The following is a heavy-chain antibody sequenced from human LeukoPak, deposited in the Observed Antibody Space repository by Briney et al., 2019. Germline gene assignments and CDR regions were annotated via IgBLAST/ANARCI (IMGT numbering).Heavy chain of an antibody. D-gene: IGHD6-19*01. CDR3: ARDADHSSGWGFIDY. CDR1: GGSISSYY. Sequence: SETLSLTCTVSGGSISSYYCSWILQPAPKGLQWISRIFTNGSTTYNPSLKSRVTLSVDTSKNQFSLMLSSVTAADTGVYYCARDADHSSGWGFIDYWGQGTLVTVSS. CDR2: IFTNGST. V-gene: IGHV4-4*07. J-gene: IGHJ4*02.